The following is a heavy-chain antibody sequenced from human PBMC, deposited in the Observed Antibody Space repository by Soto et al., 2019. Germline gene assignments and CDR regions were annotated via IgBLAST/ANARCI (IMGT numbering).Heavy chain of an antibody. V-gene: IGHV1-69*01. CDR2: IIPISGTA. CDR3: ARSQGSSTSLEIYYYYYYGMDV. D-gene: IGHD2-2*01. J-gene: IGHJ6*02. Sequence: QVQMVKSGAEVKKPGSSVKVSCKASGGTFSSYAISWVRQAHGQGLEWMGGIIPISGTANYAQKFQGRVTITADESTSTAYMELSSLRSEDTAVYYCARSQGSSTSLEIYYYYYYGMDVWGQGTTVTVSS. CDR1: GGTFSSYA.